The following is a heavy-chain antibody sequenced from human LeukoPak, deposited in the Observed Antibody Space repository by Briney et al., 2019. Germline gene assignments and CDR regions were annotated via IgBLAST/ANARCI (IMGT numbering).Heavy chain of an antibody. V-gene: IGHV4-59*01. CDR3: ARVSPGGYFQH. Sequence: SETLSLTCTVSGGSISSYYWSWIRQPPGKGLEWIGYIYYSGSTNYNPSLKSRVTISVDTSKNQFSLKLSSVTAADTAVYYCARVSPGGYFQHWGQGTLVTVSS. D-gene: IGHD3-10*01. CDR1: GGSISSYY. CDR2: IYYSGST. J-gene: IGHJ1*01.